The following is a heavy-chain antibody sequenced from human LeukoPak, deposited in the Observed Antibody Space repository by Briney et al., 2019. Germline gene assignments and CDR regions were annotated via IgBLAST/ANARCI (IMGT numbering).Heavy chain of an antibody. Sequence: SVKVSCKASGGTFSSYAISWVRQAPGQGLEWMGRIIPILGIANYAQKLQGRVTMTTDTSTSTAYMELRSLRSDDTAVYYCARAREAADHFQHWGQGTLVTVSS. CDR1: GGTFSSYA. V-gene: IGHV1-69*04. D-gene: IGHD6-13*01. J-gene: IGHJ1*01. CDR2: IIPILGIA. CDR3: ARAREAADHFQH.